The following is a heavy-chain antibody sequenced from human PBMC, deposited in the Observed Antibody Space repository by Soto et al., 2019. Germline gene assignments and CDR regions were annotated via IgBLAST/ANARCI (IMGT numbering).Heavy chain of an antibody. CDR1: GFTFGDYA. CDR2: IRSKGYGGTT. V-gene: IGHV3-49*04. CDR3: TRDEGISCGYNAFDY. D-gene: IGHD5-12*01. Sequence: PGGPLRLSCTTSGFTFGDYAMSWVRQAPGKGQERVSFIRSKGYGGTTEYAAAVKGRFTISRDDSKSIAYLQMNSLKTEDTAVYYCTRDEGISCGYNAFDYWGQGIPVPVYS. J-gene: IGHJ4*02.